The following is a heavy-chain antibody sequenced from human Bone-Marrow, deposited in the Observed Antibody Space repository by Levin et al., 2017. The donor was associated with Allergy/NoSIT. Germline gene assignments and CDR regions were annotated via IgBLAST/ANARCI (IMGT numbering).Heavy chain of an antibody. D-gene: IGHD1/OR15-1a*01. CDR3: ARSHPLTGTTHFSYQGGLDV. J-gene: IGHJ6*02. Sequence: PGGSLRLSCEASGFDFHIYIMNWVRQAPGKGLEWLSSITTGSNYKYYVDSVRGRFVISRDNDKNSLYLQMNSLRAEDTAVYYCARSHPLTGTTHFSYQGGLDVWGQGTSVTVSS. CDR1: GFDFHIYI. V-gene: IGHV3-21*01. CDR2: ITTGSNYK.